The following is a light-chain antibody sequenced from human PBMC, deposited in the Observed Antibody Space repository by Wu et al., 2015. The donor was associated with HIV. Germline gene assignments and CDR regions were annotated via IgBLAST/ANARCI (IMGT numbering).Light chain of an antibody. V-gene: IGKV3-20*01. Sequence: EIVMTQSLGTLSVSPGEGATLSCTASQTVNSNLAWYQQRPGQAPRLLIYGASNRATGIPDRFSGSGSGTDFTLTISRLEPEDFAVYYCQQYGSSPRYSFGQGTKLEIK. CDR1: QTVNSN. J-gene: IGKJ2*03. CDR3: QQYGSSPRYS. CDR2: GAS.